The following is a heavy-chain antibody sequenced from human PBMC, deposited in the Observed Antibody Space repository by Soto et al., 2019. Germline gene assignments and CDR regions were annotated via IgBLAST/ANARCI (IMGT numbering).Heavy chain of an antibody. D-gene: IGHD3-10*01. CDR2: IKSKTDGGTT. Sequence: EVQLVESGGGLVKPGGSLRLSCAASGFTFSNAWMSWVRQAPGKGLEWVGRIKSKTDGGTTDYAAPVKGRFTISRDDLKNTLYLQMNSLKTEDTAVYYCTTRYYGSGSYYKGGPIDYWGQGTLVTVSS. CDR3: TTRYYGSGSYYKGGPIDY. V-gene: IGHV3-15*01. CDR1: GFTFSNAW. J-gene: IGHJ4*02.